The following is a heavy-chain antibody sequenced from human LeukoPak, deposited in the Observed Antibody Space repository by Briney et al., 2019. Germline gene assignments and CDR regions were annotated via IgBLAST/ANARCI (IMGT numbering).Heavy chain of an antibody. CDR3: TRDLEGGSGCFDP. D-gene: IGHD3-10*01. CDR2: SNPNNGDT. V-gene: IGHV1-2*02. CDR1: GYTFTVYY. Sequence: GTSETLSCTASGYTFTVYYLHWARKAPGQGLEWMGWSNPNNGDTNHAQRFQGRVTLTTDRSTSTAYMVLNRLQSDDTAVYYCTRDLEGGSGCFDPWGQGTLVTVSS. J-gene: IGHJ5*02.